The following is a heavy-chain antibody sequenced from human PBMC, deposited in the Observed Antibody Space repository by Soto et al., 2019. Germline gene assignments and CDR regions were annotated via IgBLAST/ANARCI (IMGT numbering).Heavy chain of an antibody. Sequence: QVQLVESGGGVVQPGRSLRLSCAASGFTFSSYAMHWVRQAPGKGLEWVAVISYDGSNKYYADSVKGRFTISRDNSKNTLYLQMNSLRGEDTAVYYCARDRIYSSSWYDYWGQGTLVTVSS. CDR3: ARDRIYSSSWYDY. D-gene: IGHD6-13*01. J-gene: IGHJ4*02. CDR1: GFTFSSYA. V-gene: IGHV3-30-3*01. CDR2: ISYDGSNK.